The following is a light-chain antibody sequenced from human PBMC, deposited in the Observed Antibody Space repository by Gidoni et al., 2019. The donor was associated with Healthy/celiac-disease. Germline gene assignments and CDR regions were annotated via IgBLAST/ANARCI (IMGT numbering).Light chain of an antibody. Sequence: DNQMTQSPSTLSASVGDRVTITCRASQSISSWLALYQQKPGKAPNLLIYKSSSLESGVPSRFSGRGSGTEFPLTISSLQPDDFATYYCQQYNSYSTFGQGTKVEIK. CDR1: QSISSW. J-gene: IGKJ1*01. CDR2: KSS. CDR3: QQYNSYST. V-gene: IGKV1-5*03.